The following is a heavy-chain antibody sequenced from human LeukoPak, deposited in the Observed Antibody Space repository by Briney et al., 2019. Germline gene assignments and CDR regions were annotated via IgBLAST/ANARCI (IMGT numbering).Heavy chain of an antibody. CDR3: ASGEGWLVRY. CDR2: IHYSGST. CDR1: SGSISGYY. J-gene: IGHJ4*02. D-gene: IGHD6-19*01. Sequence: SEILSLTCTVSSGSISGYYWSWIRQPPGKGLEWIGYIHYSGSTNYNPSLKSRVTISVDTSKTQFSLKLNSVTAADTAVYYCASGEGWLVRYWGQGTLVTVSS. V-gene: IGHV4-59*01.